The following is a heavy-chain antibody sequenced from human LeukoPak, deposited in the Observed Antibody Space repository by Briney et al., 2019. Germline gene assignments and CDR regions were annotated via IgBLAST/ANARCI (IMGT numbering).Heavy chain of an antibody. CDR1: GYTFTSYG. CDR2: ICAYNGNT. Sequence: ASVKVSCKASGYTFTSYGISWVRQAPGQGVEGMGWICAYNGNTNYAQKLQGRVTITTDTATSKAYMELRSLRSDDTPVYYCARDPYDGSGSYSIYYYYGMDVWGQGTTVTVSS. J-gene: IGHJ6*02. V-gene: IGHV1-18*01. D-gene: IGHD3-10*01. CDR3: ARDPYDGSGSYSIYYYYGMDV.